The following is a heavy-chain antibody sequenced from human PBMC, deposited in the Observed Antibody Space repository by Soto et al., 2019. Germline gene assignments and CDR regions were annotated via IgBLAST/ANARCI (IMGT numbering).Heavy chain of an antibody. V-gene: IGHV1-69*19. CDR1: GGTFNTYA. CDR3: AREVQVHTPAFVY. CDR2: ISPMFGAA. D-gene: IGHD3-10*01. Sequence: QVQLVQSGAEMKKPGSSVNVSCQSSGGTFNTYAMNWVRQAPGQGPEWMGDISPMFGAANYAPKFQGRVTSTADESTGTSYMQLSSLTSEDTALYFCAREVQVHTPAFVYWGQGTLVTVSS. J-gene: IGHJ4*02.